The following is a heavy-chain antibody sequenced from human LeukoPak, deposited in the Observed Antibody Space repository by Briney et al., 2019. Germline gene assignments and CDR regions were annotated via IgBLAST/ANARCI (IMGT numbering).Heavy chain of an antibody. V-gene: IGHV3-7*03. CDR1: GLTVSNHW. Sequence: GGSLRLSCVASGLTVSNHWMSWVRQAPGKGLEWVANIREERGQEYYVDSVKGRFTISKNSAKNPLYLQMNTLRVEDTAMYYCASLDTAKQPLANHWGQGTLVTVSS. D-gene: IGHD5-18*01. CDR2: IREERGQE. J-gene: IGHJ5*02. CDR3: ASLDTAKQPLANH.